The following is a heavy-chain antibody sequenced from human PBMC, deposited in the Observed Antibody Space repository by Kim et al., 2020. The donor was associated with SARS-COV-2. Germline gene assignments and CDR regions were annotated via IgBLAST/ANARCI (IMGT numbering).Heavy chain of an antibody. V-gene: IGHV4-4*02. J-gene: IGHJ5*02. CDR2: IHHSRTT. Sequence: SETLSLTCAVSGGSLSSSNWWRWVPHPPGEQLGFIAFIHHSRTTNYNPSHKSPVTLSVDKHKNKFSLQLSSVTAADTAAYYCARGSGSAAAGTFGAFDP. D-gene: IGHD6-13*01. CDR1: GGSLSSSNW. CDR3: ARGSGSAAAGTFGAFDP.